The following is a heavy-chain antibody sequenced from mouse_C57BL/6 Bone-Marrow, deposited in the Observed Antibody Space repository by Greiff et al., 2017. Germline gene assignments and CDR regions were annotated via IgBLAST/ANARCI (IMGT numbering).Heavy chain of an antibody. CDR2: IWGDGST. J-gene: IGHJ4*01. V-gene: IGHV2-3*01. Sequence: QVQLKESGPGLVAPSQSLSITCTVSGFSLPSYGVSWVRQSPGKGLEWLGVIWGDGSTNYHSALISRLSLSKDNSKSQVFLKLNSLQTGDTATYYCDKKGIYYDYDAFYYYAIDYWGQGTSDTVSS. CDR1: GFSLPSYG. CDR3: DKKGIYYDYDAFYYYAIDY. D-gene: IGHD2-4*01.